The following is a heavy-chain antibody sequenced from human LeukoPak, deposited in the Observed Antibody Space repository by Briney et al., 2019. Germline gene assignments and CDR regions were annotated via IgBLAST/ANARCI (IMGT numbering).Heavy chain of an antibody. V-gene: IGHV3-13*05. J-gene: IGHJ6*02. D-gene: IGHD1-26*01. CDR3: ARGSAIVGATGYYNGMDV. Sequence: GGSLRLSCGASGFXFSNYDIHWVRQPTGKGLEWVSGIGTAGDPYNPGSVKGRFTISRENAKNSLYLQMNSLRAGDTAVYYCARGSAIVGATGYYNGMDVWGQGTTVTVSS. CDR2: IGTAGDP. CDR1: GFXFSNYD.